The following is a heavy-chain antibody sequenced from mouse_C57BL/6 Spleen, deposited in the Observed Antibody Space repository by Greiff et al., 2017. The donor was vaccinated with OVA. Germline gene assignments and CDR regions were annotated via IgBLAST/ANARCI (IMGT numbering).Heavy chain of an antibody. CDR2: ISSGSSTI. D-gene: IGHD1-1*01. CDR3: ARRGYYGSRYYFDY. J-gene: IGHJ2*01. CDR1: GFTFSDYG. Sequence: EVQVVESGGGLVKPGGSLKLSCAASGFTFSDYGMHWVRQAPEKGLEWVAYISSGSSTIYYADTVKGRFTISRDNAKNTLFLQMTSLRSEDTAMYYCARRGYYGSRYYFDYWGQGTTLTVSS. V-gene: IGHV5-17*01.